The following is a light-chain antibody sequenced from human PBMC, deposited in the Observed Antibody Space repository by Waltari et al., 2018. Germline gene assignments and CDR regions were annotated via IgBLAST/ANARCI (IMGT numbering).Light chain of an antibody. Sequence: AIQLTQSPSSLSASVGDRVTITCRASQGISSALAWYQQKPGKAPKLLIYDASSLESGVPSRCRGSGSGTDFTLTISSLQPEDFATYYCQQFNSYPRTFGQGTKLEIK. CDR3: QQFNSYPRT. J-gene: IGKJ2*01. CDR2: DAS. V-gene: IGKV1-13*02. CDR1: QGISSA.